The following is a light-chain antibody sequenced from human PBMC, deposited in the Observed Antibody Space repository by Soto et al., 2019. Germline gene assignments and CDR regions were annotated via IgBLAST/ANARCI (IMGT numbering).Light chain of an antibody. J-gene: IGLJ2*01. Sequence: QSALTQPPSASGSPGQSVTISCTGSRSDVGGYNCVSWFQQHPGKAPKLMIFEDIKRPSGVPDRFSASKSGNTASLTVSGLQAEDEADYYCSSYGGSDNLIFGGGTKLTVL. CDR3: SSYGGSDNLI. CDR2: EDI. CDR1: RSDVGGYNC. V-gene: IGLV2-8*01.